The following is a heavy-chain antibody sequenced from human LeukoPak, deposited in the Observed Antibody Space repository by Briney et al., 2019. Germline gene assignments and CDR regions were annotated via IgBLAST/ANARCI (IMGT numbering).Heavy chain of an antibody. J-gene: IGHJ3*02. CDR1: GFTFSSYW. V-gene: IGHV3-7*01. D-gene: IGHD4-17*01. CDR3: AIFHYGGNYAFDI. CDR2: IKQDGSEK. Sequence: PGGSLRLSCAASGFTFSSYWMSWVRQAPGKGLEWVANIKQDGSEKYYADSVKGRFTISRDNSKNTLYLQMNSLRAEDTAVYYCAIFHYGGNYAFDIWGQGTMVTVSS.